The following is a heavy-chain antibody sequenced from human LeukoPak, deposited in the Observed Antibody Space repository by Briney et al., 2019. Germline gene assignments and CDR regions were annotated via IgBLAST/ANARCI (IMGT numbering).Heavy chain of an antibody. CDR3: AKDGFFGVVIISKSYFDS. D-gene: IGHD3-3*01. V-gene: IGHV3-9*01. J-gene: IGHJ4*02. CDR1: GFTFDDYA. Sequence: GGSLRLSCAASGFTFDDYAMHWVRQAPGKGLEWVSGISWNSGSIGYADSVKGRFTISRDNAKNSLYLQMNSLGAEDTALYYCAKDGFFGVVIISKSYFDSWGQGTPVTVSS. CDR2: ISWNSGSI.